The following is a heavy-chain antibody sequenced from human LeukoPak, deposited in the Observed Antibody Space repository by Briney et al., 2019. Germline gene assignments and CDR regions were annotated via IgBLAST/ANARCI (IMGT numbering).Heavy chain of an antibody. CDR2: IYSGGST. J-gene: IGHJ1*01. Sequence: PGGSLRLSCAASGFTVSSNYMSWLRQAPGKGLEWVSVIYSGGSTYYADSVKGRFTISRDNSKNTLYLQMNSLRAEDTAVYYCAREGYYDSSGYYLAEYFQHWGQGTLVTVSS. CDR1: GFTVSSNY. D-gene: IGHD3-22*01. V-gene: IGHV3-53*01. CDR3: AREGYYDSSGYYLAEYFQH.